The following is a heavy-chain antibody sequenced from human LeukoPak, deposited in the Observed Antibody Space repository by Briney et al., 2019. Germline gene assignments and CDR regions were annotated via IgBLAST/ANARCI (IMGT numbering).Heavy chain of an antibody. CDR1: GFTFDDYG. V-gene: IGHV3-20*04. D-gene: IGHD4-11*01. CDR2: INWNGGST. Sequence: GGSLRLSCAASGFTFDDYGMSWVRQAPGKGLEWVSGINWNGGSTGYADSVKGRFTISRDDAKNSLYLQMNSLRAEDTALYYCARDKAETTQYNWFDPWGQGTLVTVSS. CDR3: ARDKAETTQYNWFDP. J-gene: IGHJ5*02.